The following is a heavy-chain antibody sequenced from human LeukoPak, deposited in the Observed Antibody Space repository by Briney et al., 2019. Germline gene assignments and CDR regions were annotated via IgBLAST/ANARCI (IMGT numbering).Heavy chain of an antibody. Sequence: SETLSLTCTVSGGSISSYYWGWIRQPPGKGLEWIGSIYYSGSTYYNPSLKSRVTISVDTSKNQFSLKPSSVTAADTAVYYCAGGMITFGGVIVPANYWGQGTLVTVSS. CDR1: GGSISSYY. V-gene: IGHV4-39*01. CDR3: AGGMITFGGVIVPANY. CDR2: IYYSGST. D-gene: IGHD3-16*02. J-gene: IGHJ4*02.